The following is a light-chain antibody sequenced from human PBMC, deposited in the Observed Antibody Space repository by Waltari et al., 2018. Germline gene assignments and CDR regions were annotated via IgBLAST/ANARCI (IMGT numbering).Light chain of an antibody. J-gene: IGKJ1*01. CDR1: RSVGSN. CDR2: DTS. V-gene: IGKV3-15*01. Sequence: EIMMTQSPDTLSVSPGERATLSCRASRSVGSNLAWYQMKPGQAPRLLIFDTSTRATGIPGRFSGSWSGTDFTLTISSLQSEDFAIYYCQQYNEWFPWTFGQGTKVEVK. CDR3: QQYNEWFPWT.